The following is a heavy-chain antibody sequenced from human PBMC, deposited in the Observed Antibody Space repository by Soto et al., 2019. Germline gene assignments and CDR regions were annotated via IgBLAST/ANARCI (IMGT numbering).Heavy chain of an antibody. J-gene: IGHJ5*02. CDR3: GRSFGELFPWFDP. CDR1: GGSFRGYD. V-gene: IGHV4-34*01. D-gene: IGHD3-10*01. Sequence: PSETLSLTCAVYGGSFRGYDWSWIRQPPGKGLEWIGEINHSGSTNYNPSLKSRVTISVDTSKNQFSLKLSSVTAADTAVYYCGRSFGELFPWFDPWGQGTLVTVSS. CDR2: INHSGST.